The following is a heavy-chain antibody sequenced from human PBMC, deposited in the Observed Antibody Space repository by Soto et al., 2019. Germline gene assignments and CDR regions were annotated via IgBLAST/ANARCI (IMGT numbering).Heavy chain of an antibody. CDR3: ARDEVVAATLSLDYYYYGMDV. D-gene: IGHD2-15*01. V-gene: IGHV1-69*13. J-gene: IGHJ6*02. Sequence: SVKVSCKASGGTFSSYAISWVRQAPGQGLEWMGGIIPIFGTANYAQKFQGRVTITADESTSTAYMELSSLRSEDTAVYYCARDEVVAATLSLDYYYYGMDVWGQGTTVTVSS. CDR2: IIPIFGTA. CDR1: GGTFSSYA.